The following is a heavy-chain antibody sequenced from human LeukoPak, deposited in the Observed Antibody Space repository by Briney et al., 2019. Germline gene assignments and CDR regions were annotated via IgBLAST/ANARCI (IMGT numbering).Heavy chain of an antibody. J-gene: IGHJ6*02. Sequence: SEALSLTCADHGESFSGYYWSWIRQPPGKGLEWIGEINHSGSTNYNPSLKSRVTISVDTSKNQFSLKLSSVTAADTAVYYCARGTIPLIAAAPYYYYGMDVWGQGTTVTVSS. V-gene: IGHV4-34*01. CDR2: INHSGST. CDR3: ARGTIPLIAAAPYYYYGMDV. CDR1: GESFSGYY. D-gene: IGHD6-13*01.